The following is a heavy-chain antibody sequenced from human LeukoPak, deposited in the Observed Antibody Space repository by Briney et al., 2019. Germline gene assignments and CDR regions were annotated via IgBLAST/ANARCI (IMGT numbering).Heavy chain of an antibody. V-gene: IGHV1-46*01. CDR1: GYTLTIHY. D-gene: IGHD1-7*01. J-gene: IGHJ4*02. CDR3: ARTQKTGTTNIDY. CDR2: INPSGGST. Sequence: ASVKVSCKASGYTLTIHYMYWVRQAPGQGLEWMGIINPSGGSTSYAQKFQGRVTMTRNTSISTAYMELSSLRSEDTAVYYCARTQKTGTTNIDYWGQGTLVAVSS.